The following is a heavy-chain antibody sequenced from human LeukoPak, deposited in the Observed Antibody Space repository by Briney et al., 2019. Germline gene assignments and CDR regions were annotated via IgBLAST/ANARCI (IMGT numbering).Heavy chain of an antibody. CDR1: GYTFTTYY. V-gene: IGHV1-46*01. CDR3: ARVTDCSSTSCYRPLGY. D-gene: IGHD2-2*01. J-gene: IGHJ4*02. CDR2: INPSGGST. Sequence: GASVKVSCKASGYTFTTYYMHWVRQPPGQGLEWMGIINPSGGSTSYAQKFQGRVTMTRDTSTSTVYMELSSLRSEDTAVYYCARVTDCSSTSCYRPLGYWGQGTLVTVSS.